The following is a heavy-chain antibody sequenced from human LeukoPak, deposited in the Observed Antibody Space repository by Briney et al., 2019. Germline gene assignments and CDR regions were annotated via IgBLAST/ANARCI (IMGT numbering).Heavy chain of an antibody. J-gene: IGHJ4*02. D-gene: IGHD2-2*01. CDR3: ARAYCSSTSCPGYFDY. V-gene: IGHV4-34*01. Sequence: PSETLSLTCAVYGRPFSGYYWSWIRQPPGKGLEWIGEINHSGSTNYNPSLKSRVTISVDTSKNQFSLKLSSVTAADTAVYYCARAYCSSTSCPGYFDYWGQGTLVTVSS. CDR1: GRPFSGYY. CDR2: INHSGST.